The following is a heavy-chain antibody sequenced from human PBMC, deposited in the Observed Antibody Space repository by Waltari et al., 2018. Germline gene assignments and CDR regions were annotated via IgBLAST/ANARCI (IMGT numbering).Heavy chain of an antibody. Sequence: EVQLVESGGGLVQPGRSLRLSCTASGFTFGDYAMSWFRQAPGQGLEWVGLIRSKAYGGTTDYAAAVKGRFTISRDDSKSVAYVQMNSLKTEDSALYYCARVRWGLRDVCFDCWGQGTLVTVSS. CDR3: ARVRWGLRDVCFDC. V-gene: IGHV3-49*03. J-gene: IGHJ4*02. D-gene: IGHD4-17*01. CDR2: IRSKAYGGTT. CDR1: GFTFGDYA.